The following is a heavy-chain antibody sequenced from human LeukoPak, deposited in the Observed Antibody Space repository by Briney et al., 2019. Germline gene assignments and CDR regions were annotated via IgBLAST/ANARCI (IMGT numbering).Heavy chain of an antibody. V-gene: IGHV3-21*01. CDR1: GFTFSSYS. D-gene: IGHD4-23*01. J-gene: IGHJ6*02. Sequence: GGSLRLSCAASGFTFSSYSMNWVRQAPGKGLEWVSSISSSSSYIYYADSVKGRFTISRDNAKNSLYLQMNSLRAEDTAVYYCARGSVAGAYYYYGMDVWGQGTTVTVAS. CDR2: ISSSSSYI. CDR3: ARGSVAGAYYYYGMDV.